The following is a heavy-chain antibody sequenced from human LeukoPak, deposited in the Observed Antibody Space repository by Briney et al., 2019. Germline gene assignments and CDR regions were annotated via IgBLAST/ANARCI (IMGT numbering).Heavy chain of an antibody. CDR2: IYTSGST. Sequence: PSQTLSLTCTVSGGSISSGSYYWSWIRQPAGKGLEWSGRIYTSGSTNYNPSLKSRVTISVDTSKNQFSMKLSSVTAADTAVYYCAGYDFSSGYFNYWGQGTLVTVSS. V-gene: IGHV4-61*02. D-gene: IGHD3-3*01. CDR1: GGSISSGSYY. CDR3: AGYDFSSGYFNY. J-gene: IGHJ4*02.